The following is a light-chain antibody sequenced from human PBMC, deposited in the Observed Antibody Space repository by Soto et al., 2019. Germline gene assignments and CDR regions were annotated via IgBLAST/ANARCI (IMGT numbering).Light chain of an antibody. V-gene: IGLV1-44*01. CDR2: KNL. J-gene: IGLJ3*02. CDR3: AAWDDRLNGWV. CDR1: SSNIGSNT. Sequence: QTVVTQPPSASGTPGQRVTISCSGSSSNIGSNTASWYQQLSGTAPKLLIYKNLQRPSGVPDRFSGSKSGTSASLAISGLQSEDEADYYCAAWDDRLNGWVFGGGTKLTVL.